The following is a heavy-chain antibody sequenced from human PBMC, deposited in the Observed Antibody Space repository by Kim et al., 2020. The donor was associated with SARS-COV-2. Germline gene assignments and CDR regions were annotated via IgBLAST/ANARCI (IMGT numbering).Heavy chain of an antibody. Sequence: GGSLRLSCAASGFTFSSYAMHWVRQAPGKGLEWVAVISYDGSNKYYADSVKGRFTISRDNSKNTLYLQMNSLRAEDTAVYYCARGTHPHYGDYFYGMDVWGQGTTVTVSS. CDR2: ISYDGSNK. CDR3: ARGTHPHYGDYFYGMDV. D-gene: IGHD4-17*01. V-gene: IGHV3-30*04. CDR1: GFTFSSYA. J-gene: IGHJ6*02.